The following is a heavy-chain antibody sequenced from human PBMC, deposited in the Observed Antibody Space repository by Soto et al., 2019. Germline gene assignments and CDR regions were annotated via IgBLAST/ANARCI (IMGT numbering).Heavy chain of an antibody. CDR1: GGTFSSYA. V-gene: IGHV1-69*13. J-gene: IGHJ3*02. CDR2: VIPIFGTA. Sequence: SVKVSCKASGGTFSSYAISSVRQAPGQGHEGMGGVIPIFGTANYAQKFRGRVTITADESTSTAYMELSSLRSEDTAVYYCARARVYYYDSSGYSGEAFDIWGQGTMVTVS. D-gene: IGHD3-22*01. CDR3: ARARVYYYDSSGYSGEAFDI.